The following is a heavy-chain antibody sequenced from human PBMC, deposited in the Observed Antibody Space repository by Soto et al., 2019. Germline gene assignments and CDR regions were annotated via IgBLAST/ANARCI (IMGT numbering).Heavy chain of an antibody. CDR1: GFTFSSYW. Sequence: GGSLRLSCAASGFTFSSYWMSWVRQAPGKGLEWVANIKQDGSEKYYVDSVKGRFTISRDNAKNSLYLQMNSLRAEDTAVYYCARDRGALGYCSRTSCYNDHYFDYWGQGTLVTVSS. V-gene: IGHV3-7*01. J-gene: IGHJ4*02. CDR3: ARDRGALGYCSRTSCYNDHYFDY. CDR2: IKQDGSEK. D-gene: IGHD2-2*02.